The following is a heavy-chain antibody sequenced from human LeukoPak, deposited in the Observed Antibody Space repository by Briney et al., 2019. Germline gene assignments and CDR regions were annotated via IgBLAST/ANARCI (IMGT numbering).Heavy chain of an antibody. V-gene: IGHV4-30-4*01. J-gene: IGHJ4*02. CDR1: GGSISSGDYY. D-gene: IGHD7-27*01. CDR2: IYYSGST. Sequence: SETLSLTCTVSGGSISSGDYYWSWIRQPPGKGLEWIGYIYYSGSTYYNPSLKSRVTISVDTSKNQFSLKLSSVTAADTAVYYCARDSPNWGYDYWGQGTLVTVSS. CDR3: ARDSPNWGYDY.